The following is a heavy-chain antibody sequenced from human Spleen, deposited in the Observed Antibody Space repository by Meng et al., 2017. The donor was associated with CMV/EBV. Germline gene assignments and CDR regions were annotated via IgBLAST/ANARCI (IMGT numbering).Heavy chain of an antibody. CDR1: GFTFSSYE. J-gene: IGHJ6*02. CDR3: ARRLGSSSSFGMDV. Sequence: GGSLRLSCAASGFTFSSYEMNWVRQAPGKGLEWVSYISSSSSTIHYADSVKGRSTVSRDNAKNSLYLQMNSLRAEDTAIYYCARRLGSSSSFGMDVWGQGTTVTVSS. V-gene: IGHV3-48*03. D-gene: IGHD6-6*01. CDR2: ISSSSSTI.